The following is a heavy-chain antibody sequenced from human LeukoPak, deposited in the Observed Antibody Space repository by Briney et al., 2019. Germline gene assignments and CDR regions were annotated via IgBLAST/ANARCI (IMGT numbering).Heavy chain of an antibody. CDR1: GYTFTSYY. Sequence: ASVKVSCKASGYTFTSYYMHWVRQAPGQGLEWMGIINPSGGSTSYAQKFQGRVTMTRDMSTSTVYMELSSLRSEDTAVYYCARDLVVVAATPENWFDPWGQGTLVTVSS. J-gene: IGHJ5*02. CDR2: INPSGGST. CDR3: ARDLVVVAATPENWFDP. D-gene: IGHD2-15*01. V-gene: IGHV1-46*01.